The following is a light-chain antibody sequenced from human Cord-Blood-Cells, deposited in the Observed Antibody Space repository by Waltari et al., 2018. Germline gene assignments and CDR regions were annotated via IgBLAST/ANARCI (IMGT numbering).Light chain of an antibody. Sequence: SSELTQDPAVSVALGQTVRITCQGDSLRSYYASWYQQKPGQAPLLVIYGKNNRTSGIPDRFSGCSSGNTSSLTITGAQAEDEADYYCNSRDSSGNHWVFGGGTKLTVL. J-gene: IGLJ3*02. CDR1: SLRSYY. CDR2: GKN. V-gene: IGLV3-19*01. CDR3: NSRDSSGNHWV.